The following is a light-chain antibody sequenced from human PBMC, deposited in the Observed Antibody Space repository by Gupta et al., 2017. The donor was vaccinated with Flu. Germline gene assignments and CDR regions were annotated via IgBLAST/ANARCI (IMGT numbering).Light chain of an antibody. Sequence: QAVVTQEPSLTVSPGGTVTLTCGSTTGTVTSGHYPYWFQQKPGQAPRTLIYAARNKYSWTPARFSGSLLGGKAALTLSGAQPEDEAEYYCLLFYGGAEWVFGGGTKLTVL. J-gene: IGLJ3*02. CDR2: AAR. CDR1: TGTVTSGHY. V-gene: IGLV7-46*01. CDR3: LLFYGGAEWV.